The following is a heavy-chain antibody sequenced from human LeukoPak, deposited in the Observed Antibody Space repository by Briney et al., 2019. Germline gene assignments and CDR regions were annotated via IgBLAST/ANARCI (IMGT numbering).Heavy chain of an antibody. D-gene: IGHD6-13*01. Sequence: ASVKVSCKTSGYTFTNYLIHWVRQAPGLGHECIGIINPRRGSTRYAQKFQDRVVVTRDTSTSTVYMELSSLRSDDTAVYYCTREGAAEAKNFDYWGQGTLVTVSS. J-gene: IGHJ4*02. V-gene: IGHV1-46*01. CDR2: INPRRGST. CDR3: TREGAAEAKNFDY. CDR1: GYTFTNYL.